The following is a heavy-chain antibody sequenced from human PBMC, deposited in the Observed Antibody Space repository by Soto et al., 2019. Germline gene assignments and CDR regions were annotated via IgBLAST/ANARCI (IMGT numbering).Heavy chain of an antibody. CDR1: GDSISSPNW. J-gene: IGHJ4*02. V-gene: IGHV4-4*02. Sequence: QVQLQESGPGLVKPSETLSLTCAVSGDSISSPNWWSWYRQSPGKGLELIGETFASGSSNYNPSLDGRVTISLDTSKNHFSLKLTSLTAADTAIYYCAREGFDHRPDYWGQGIPVSVSS. CDR3: AREGFDHRPDY. CDR2: TFASGSS.